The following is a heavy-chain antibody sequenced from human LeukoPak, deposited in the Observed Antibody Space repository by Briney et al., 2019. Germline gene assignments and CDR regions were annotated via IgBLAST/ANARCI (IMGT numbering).Heavy chain of an antibody. Sequence: SETLSLTCTVSGGSISTYYWGWIRQPPGKGLEWIGSIYYSGSTNYNPSLKSRVTISVDTSKNQFSLNLTSVTAADTAVYYCARHKSPLPLHWGQGTLVTVSS. CDR2: IYYSGST. CDR1: GGSISTYY. CDR3: ARHKSPLPLH. D-gene: IGHD3-10*01. J-gene: IGHJ4*02. V-gene: IGHV4-39*01.